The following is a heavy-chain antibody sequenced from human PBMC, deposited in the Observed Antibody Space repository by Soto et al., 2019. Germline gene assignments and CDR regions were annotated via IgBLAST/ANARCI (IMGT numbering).Heavy chain of an antibody. CDR2: IRSKANKYAT. V-gene: IGHV3-73*01. J-gene: IGHJ6*03. CDR1: GFTFSGSA. CDR3: STQAPDFWSCKPQYYMDV. Sequence: EVQLVESGGGLVQPGGSLKLSCAASGFTFSGSAMHWVRQASGKGLEWVGRIRSKANKYATAYGASVKGRFTISRDDSKKTAYLQMHSLKTEDTAVYYCSTQAPDFWSCKPQYYMDVWGKGTTVTVS. D-gene: IGHD3-3*01.